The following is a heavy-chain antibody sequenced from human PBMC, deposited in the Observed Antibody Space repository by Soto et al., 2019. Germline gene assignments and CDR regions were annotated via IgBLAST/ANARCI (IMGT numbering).Heavy chain of an antibody. CDR1: GGSISNCGYY. V-gene: IGHV4-31*03. Sequence: SETLSLTCTVSGGSISNCGYYWSWIRQHPGKGLEWIGYIYYSGSTYYNPSLKSRVTISVDTSKNQFSLKLSSVTAADTAVYYCARAPPLNYDSLRGGVDVWGQGTTVTVSS. CDR3: ARAPPLNYDSLRGGVDV. D-gene: IGHD3-3*01. CDR2: IYYSGST. J-gene: IGHJ6*02.